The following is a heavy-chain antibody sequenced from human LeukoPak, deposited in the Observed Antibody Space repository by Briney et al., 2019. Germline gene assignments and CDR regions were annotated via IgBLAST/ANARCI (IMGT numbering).Heavy chain of an antibody. D-gene: IGHD3-10*01. V-gene: IGHV1-46*01. Sequence: ASVKVSCKASGYTFTRYYMHWVRQAPGQGLEWMGIINPSGGSTSYAQKFQGRVTMTRDTSTSTVYMELSSLRSEDTAVYYCARMYYFDSGSDNWFDPWGQGTLVTVSS. CDR1: GYTFTRYY. CDR3: ARMYYFDSGSDNWFDP. CDR2: INPSGGST. J-gene: IGHJ5*02.